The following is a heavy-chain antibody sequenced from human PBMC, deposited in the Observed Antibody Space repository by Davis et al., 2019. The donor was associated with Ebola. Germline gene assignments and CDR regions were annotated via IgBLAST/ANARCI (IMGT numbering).Heavy chain of an antibody. J-gene: IGHJ4*02. CDR2: ISSSSTI. CDR1: GFTFSSYS. V-gene: IGHV3-48*01. CDR3: ARGRGATPPYYFDY. D-gene: IGHD1-26*01. Sequence: GESLKISCAASGFTFSSYSMNWVRQAPGKGLEWVSSISSSSTIYYADSVKGRFTISRDNSKNTLYLQMNSLRAEDTAVYYCARGRGATPPYYFDYWGQGTLVTVSS.